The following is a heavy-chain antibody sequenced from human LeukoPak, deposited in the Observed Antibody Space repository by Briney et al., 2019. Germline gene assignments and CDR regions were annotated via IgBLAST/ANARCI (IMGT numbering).Heavy chain of an antibody. J-gene: IGHJ5*02. Sequence: GGSLRLSCAASGFTFSSYAMSWVRQAPGKGLEWVSAISGSGGSTYYADSVKGRFTISRDNSKNTLYLQMNSLRAEDTAVYYCAKGQDYGSGSYYNENWFDPWCQGTLVTVSS. V-gene: IGHV3-23*01. D-gene: IGHD3-10*01. CDR2: ISGSGGST. CDR1: GFTFSSYA. CDR3: AKGQDYGSGSYYNENWFDP.